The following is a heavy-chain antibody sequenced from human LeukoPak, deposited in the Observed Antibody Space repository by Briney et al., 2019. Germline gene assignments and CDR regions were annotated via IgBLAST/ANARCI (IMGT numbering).Heavy chain of an antibody. V-gene: IGHV4-39*01. Sequence: RSSETLSLTCTVSGGSISSSSYYWGWIRQPPGKGLEWIGSIYYSGSTYYNPSLKSRVTISVDTSKNQFSLKLSSVTAADTAVYYCARGGVTTILNWFDPWGQGTLVTVSS. D-gene: IGHD1-1*01. CDR2: IYYSGST. CDR1: GGSISSSSYY. CDR3: ARGGVTTILNWFDP. J-gene: IGHJ5*02.